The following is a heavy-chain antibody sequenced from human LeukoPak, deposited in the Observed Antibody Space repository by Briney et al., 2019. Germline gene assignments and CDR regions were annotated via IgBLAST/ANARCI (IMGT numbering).Heavy chain of an antibody. CDR3: ISGFCSSASCYA. CDR2: IRRKTDGGTA. Sequence: GGSLRLSCEAPGFTFTNAWMSWVRQAPGKGVEWGGRIRRKTDGGTADYAAPVMGRFTISRDDSNNTLYLQMNSLKTEDTAVYYCISGFCSSASCYAWGRGTLVIVSS. V-gene: IGHV3-15*01. J-gene: IGHJ4*02. D-gene: IGHD2-2*01. CDR1: GFTFTNAW.